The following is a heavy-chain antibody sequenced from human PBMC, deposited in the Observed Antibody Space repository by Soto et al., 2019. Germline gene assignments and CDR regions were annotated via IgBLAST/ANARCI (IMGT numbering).Heavy chain of an antibody. D-gene: IGHD3-22*01. CDR3: AHKYYYDSSGYLFDY. V-gene: IGHV2-5*02. CDR2: IYWDDDK. CDR1: GFSLSNARMG. Sequence: SGPTLVNPTETLTLTCTVSGFSLSNARMGVSWIRQPPGKALEWLALIYWDDDKRYSPSLKSRLTITKDTSKNQVVLTMTNMEPVDTATYYCAHKYYYDSSGYLFDYWGQGTLVTVSS. J-gene: IGHJ4*02.